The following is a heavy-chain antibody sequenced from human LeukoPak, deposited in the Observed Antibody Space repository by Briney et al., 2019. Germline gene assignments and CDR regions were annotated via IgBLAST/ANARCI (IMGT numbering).Heavy chain of an antibody. Sequence: GESLKISCKGSGYRFTSYWIGWVRQMPGKGLEWMGIIYPGDSDTRYSPFFQGQVTISADKSISTAYLQWSSLKASDTAMYYCARRTSYGSGSYHYFDYWGQGTLVTVSS. V-gene: IGHV5-51*01. D-gene: IGHD3-10*01. CDR1: GYRFTSYW. J-gene: IGHJ4*02. CDR2: IYPGDSDT. CDR3: ARRTSYGSGSYHYFDY.